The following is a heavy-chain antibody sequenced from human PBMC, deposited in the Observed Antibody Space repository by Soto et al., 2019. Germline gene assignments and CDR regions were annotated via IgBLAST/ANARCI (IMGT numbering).Heavy chain of an antibody. V-gene: IGHV1-69*01. J-gene: IGHJ6*02. D-gene: IGHD5-12*01. CDR1: GGIFNNYP. CDR2: SIPIFGTA. CDR3: ARGRGYSGDDHYYYFDMDV. Sequence: QVQLVQSGAEVKKPGSSVKVSCKASGGIFNNYPITWVRQAPGEGLEWMGGSIPIFGTANYAQKFQGRVTISVDESTSTAYMELSSLRSEDTAVYYCARGRGYSGDDHYYYFDMDVWGQGTTVTVSS.